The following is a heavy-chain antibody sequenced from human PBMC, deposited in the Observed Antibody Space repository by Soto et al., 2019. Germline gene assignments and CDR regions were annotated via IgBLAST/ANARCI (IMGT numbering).Heavy chain of an antibody. Sequence: PAETLSLTCSVSGDSISNSGNYWGLILRPPAKGLEWIGSMDYSGDTSYTPSLRSRVTISADTSKNQFSRRLSSFGVADTAVYYCARRPALYASESSRFEMWGQGALVTVSS. CDR2: MDYSGDT. CDR3: ARRPALYASESSRFEM. V-gene: IGHV4-39*01. CDR1: GDSISNSGNY. J-gene: IGHJ4*02. D-gene: IGHD3-10*01.